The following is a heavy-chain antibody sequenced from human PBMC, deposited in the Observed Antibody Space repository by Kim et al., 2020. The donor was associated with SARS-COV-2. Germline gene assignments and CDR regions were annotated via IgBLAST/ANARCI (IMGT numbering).Heavy chain of an antibody. J-gene: IGHJ4*02. V-gene: IGHV4-39*01. CDR2: IYYSGST. CDR1: GGSISSSSYY. D-gene: IGHD3-9*01. Sequence: SETLSLTCTVSGGSISSSSYYWGWIRQPPGKGLEWIGSIYYSGSTYYNPSLKSRVTISVDTSKNQFSLKLSSVTAADTAVYYCANSHYDILTGHVLPFDYWGQGTLVTVSS. CDR3: ANSHYDILTGHVLPFDY.